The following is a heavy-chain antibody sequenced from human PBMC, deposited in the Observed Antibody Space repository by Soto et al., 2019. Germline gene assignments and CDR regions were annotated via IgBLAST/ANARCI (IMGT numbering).Heavy chain of an antibody. V-gene: IGHV1-69*02. CDR2: IIPILGIA. Sequence: SVKVSCKASGGTFSSYTISWVRQAPGQGLEWMGRIIPILGIANYAQKFQGRVTITADKSTSTAYMELSSLRSEDTAVYYCARATYYYDSSGCLDFDYWGQGTLVTVSS. J-gene: IGHJ4*02. CDR1: GGTFSSYT. CDR3: ARATYYYDSSGCLDFDY. D-gene: IGHD3-22*01.